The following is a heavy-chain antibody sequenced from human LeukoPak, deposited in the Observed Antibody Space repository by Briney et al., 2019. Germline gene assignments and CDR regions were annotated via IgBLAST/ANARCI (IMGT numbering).Heavy chain of an antibody. CDR3: ARLLFRIAAAGAFDY. V-gene: IGHV3-7*01. CDR1: GFTFSSYW. Sequence: GGSLRLSCAASGFTFSSYWMSWVRQAPGKGLEWVANIKQDGSEKYYVDSVKGRFTISRDNAKNSLYLQMNSLRAEDTAVYYCARLLFRIAAAGAFDYWGQGTLVTVSS. D-gene: IGHD6-13*01. CDR2: IKQDGSEK. J-gene: IGHJ4*02.